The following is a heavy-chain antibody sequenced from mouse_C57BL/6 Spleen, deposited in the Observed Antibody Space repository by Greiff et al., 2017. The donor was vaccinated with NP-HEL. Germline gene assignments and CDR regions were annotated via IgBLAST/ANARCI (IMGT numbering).Heavy chain of an antibody. CDR2: ISYDGSN. CDR3: ARDEGYYDY. CDR1: GYSITSGYY. J-gene: IGHJ4*01. V-gene: IGHV3-6*01. Sequence: DVQLQESGPGLVKPSQSLSLTCSVTGYSITSGYYWNWIRQFPGNKLEWMGYISYDGSNNYNPSLKNRISITRDTSKNQFFLKLNSVTTEDTATYYCARDEGYYDYWGQGTSVTVSS. D-gene: IGHD2-3*01.